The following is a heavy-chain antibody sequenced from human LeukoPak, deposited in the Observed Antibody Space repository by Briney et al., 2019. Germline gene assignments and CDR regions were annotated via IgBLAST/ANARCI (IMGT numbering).Heavy chain of an antibody. V-gene: IGHV4-38-2*01. CDR3: ARHSEEMATILDAFDI. Sequence: SETLPLTCAVSGYSISSGYYWGWIRQPPGKGLEWIGSIYHSGSTYYNPSLKSRVTISVDTSKNQFSLKLSSVTAADTAVYYCARHSEEMATILDAFDIWGQGTMVTVSS. CDR1: GYSISSGYY. CDR2: IYHSGST. J-gene: IGHJ3*02. D-gene: IGHD5-24*01.